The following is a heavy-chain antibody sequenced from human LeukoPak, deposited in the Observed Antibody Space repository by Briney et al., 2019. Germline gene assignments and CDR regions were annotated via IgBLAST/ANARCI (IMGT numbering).Heavy chain of an antibody. CDR2: ISNSGGST. CDR1: GFTFDDYG. CDR3: ARRSGIAVAGAFDY. V-gene: IGHV3-23*01. J-gene: IGHJ4*02. D-gene: IGHD6-19*01. Sequence: GGSLRLSCAASGFTFDDYGMSWVRQAPGKGLEWVSAISNSGGSTYYADSVKGRFTISRDNSKNTLYLQMNSLRAEDTAVYYCARRSGIAVAGAFDYWGQGTLVTVSS.